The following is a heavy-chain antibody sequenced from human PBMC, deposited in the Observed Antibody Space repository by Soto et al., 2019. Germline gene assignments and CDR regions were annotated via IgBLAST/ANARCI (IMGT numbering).Heavy chain of an antibody. CDR2: VGGSGDST. V-gene: IGHV3-23*01. CDR1: GFTFSNYS. Sequence: EVQLLDYGGGLVQPGGSLRLYCAASGFTFSNYSMSWVRQAPGKRLEWVSGVGGSGDSTYYADSVKGRFTISRDNTKDTLYLQMNSRRAEDTAVYYCAKSPLGYCSGGSCYPPHYFDYWGQGTLVTVSS. CDR3: AKSPLGYCSGGSCYPPHYFDY. D-gene: IGHD2-15*01. J-gene: IGHJ4*02.